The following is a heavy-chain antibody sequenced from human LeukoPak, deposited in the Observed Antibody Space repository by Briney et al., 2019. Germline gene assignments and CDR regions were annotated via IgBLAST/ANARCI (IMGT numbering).Heavy chain of an antibody. CDR1: GYSFTSYW. J-gene: IGHJ4*02. D-gene: IGHD3-16*02. Sequence: GESLKISCKGSGYSFTSYWIGWVRQMPGKGLEWMGIIYPGDSDTRYSPSFQGQVTISADKSISTAYLQWSSLKASDTAMYYCARISDHLYDYVWGSYRYGYFDYWGQGTLVTVFS. CDR2: IYPGDSDT. V-gene: IGHV5-51*01. CDR3: ARISDHLYDYVWGSYRYGYFDY.